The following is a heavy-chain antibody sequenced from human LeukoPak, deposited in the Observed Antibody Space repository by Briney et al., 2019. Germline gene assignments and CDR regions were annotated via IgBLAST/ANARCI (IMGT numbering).Heavy chain of an antibody. CDR2: INHSGST. J-gene: IGHJ4*02. CDR1: GGSFSGYY. CDR3: ARAHRDILTGAIDY. Sequence: SETLSLTCAVYGGSFSGYYWSWIRQPPGKGLEWIGEINHSGSTNYNPSLKSRVTISVDTSKNQFSLKLSSVTAADTAVYYCARAHRDILTGAIDYWGQGTLVTVSS. D-gene: IGHD3-9*01. V-gene: IGHV4-34*01.